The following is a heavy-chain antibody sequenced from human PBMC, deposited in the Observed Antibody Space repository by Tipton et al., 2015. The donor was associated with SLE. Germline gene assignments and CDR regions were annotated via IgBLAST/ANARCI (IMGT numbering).Heavy chain of an antibody. J-gene: IGHJ3*02. CDR1: GGSISSYY. V-gene: IGHV4-59*01. D-gene: IGHD3-10*01. CDR3: ARGGAEGLWFRESSVAFDI. CDR2: IYYSGST. Sequence: LRLSCTVSGGSISSYYWSWIRQPPGKGLEWIGYIYYSGSTNYNPSLKSRVTISVDTSKNQFSLKLSSVTAADTAVYYCARGGAEGLWFRESSVAFDIWGQGTMVTVSS.